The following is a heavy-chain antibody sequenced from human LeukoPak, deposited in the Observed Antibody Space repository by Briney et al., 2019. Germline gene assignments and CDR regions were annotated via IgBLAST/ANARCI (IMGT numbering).Heavy chain of an antibody. V-gene: IGHV3-30*18. CDR3: AKEPHNSWSNFDY. Sequence: GGSLRLSCAASGFTLSRYGMQCGCQGPRKGLWRGAVISYDGSNKYYADSVKGRFTISRDNSKNTLYRQMNSLTAEETAAYYCAKEPHNSWSNFDYWGQGTLVTVSS. CDR2: ISYDGSNK. CDR1: GFTLSRYG. D-gene: IGHD6-13*01. J-gene: IGHJ4*02.